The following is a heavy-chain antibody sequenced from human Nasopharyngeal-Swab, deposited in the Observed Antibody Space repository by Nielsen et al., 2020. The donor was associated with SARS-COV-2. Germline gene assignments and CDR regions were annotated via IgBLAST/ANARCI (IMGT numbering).Heavy chain of an antibody. D-gene: IGHD2-8*01. CDR1: GFTFSSYG. CDR3: ARDLDERDIVLTIQAY. Sequence: GGSLRLSCATSGFTFSSYGMHWVRQTPGKGLEWVALIWYDGRNQYYADSVKGRVTISRDNSKNTLYLQMNSLRAEDTAVYYCARDLDERDIVLTIQAYWGQGTPVTVSS. J-gene: IGHJ4*02. V-gene: IGHV3-33*01. CDR2: IWYDGRNQ.